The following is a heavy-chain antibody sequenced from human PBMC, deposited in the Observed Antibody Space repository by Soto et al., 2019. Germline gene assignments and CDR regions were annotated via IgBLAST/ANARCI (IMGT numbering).Heavy chain of an antibody. V-gene: IGHV2-5*02. D-gene: IGHD5-12*01. CDR1: GFSLNTGGEG. Sequence: QITLKESGPTLVKPTQTLTLTCTFSGFSLNTGGEGVGWIRQPPGKALEWLALIYWDDNKRYSPSLKNRPTITKDTSKNQVVLTMPTMDPVDTATYYCAHRRISWLHFVGGYDYWGQGALVTVSS. J-gene: IGHJ4*02. CDR3: AHRRISWLHFVGGYDY. CDR2: IYWDDNK.